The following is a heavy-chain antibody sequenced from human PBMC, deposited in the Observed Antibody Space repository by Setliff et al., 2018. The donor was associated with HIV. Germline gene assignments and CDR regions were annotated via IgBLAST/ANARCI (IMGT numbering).Heavy chain of an antibody. Sequence: KTSETLSLTCVVSGRAYNDYFWNWIRQSPGKGLEWVGEISPSETTNYNPSLKSRVTISMDSSNNRFSLKLKSVTAADTAVYYCARAPKYINTYAFDVWGQGTMVTVSS. CDR1: GRAYNDYF. J-gene: IGHJ3*01. V-gene: IGHV4-34*01. D-gene: IGHD6-6*01. CDR2: ISPSETT. CDR3: ARAPKYINTYAFDV.